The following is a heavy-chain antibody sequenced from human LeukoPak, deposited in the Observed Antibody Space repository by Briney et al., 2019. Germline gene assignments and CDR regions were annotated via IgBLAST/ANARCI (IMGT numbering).Heavy chain of an antibody. CDR2: IWYDGSNK. D-gene: IGHD2-15*01. J-gene: IGHJ4*02. CDR1: GFTFSSYG. CDR3: AKDVGRYCSGGSCYYFDY. Sequence: GRSLRLSCAASGFTFSSYGMHWVRQAPGKGLEGVAVIWYDGSNKYYADSVKGRFTISRDNYKKTLYMQMNSLRAEDTAVYYCAKDVGRYCSGGSCYYFDYWGQGTLVTVSS. V-gene: IGHV3-33*06.